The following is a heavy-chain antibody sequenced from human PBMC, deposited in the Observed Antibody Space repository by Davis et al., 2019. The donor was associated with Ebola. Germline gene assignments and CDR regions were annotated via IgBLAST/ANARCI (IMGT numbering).Heavy chain of an antibody. D-gene: IGHD3-22*01. CDR3: ARAFDNSGYHFY. J-gene: IGHJ4*02. Sequence: PSETLSLTCNVSGSPISSYYWNWIRQPPGKGLEWIGHVFYAGRTNYNPSLRSRVTISADTSKTQFSLELTSVTAADTAVYFCARAFDNSGYHFYWGPGLLVTVSS. CDR1: GSPISSYY. CDR2: VFYAGRT. V-gene: IGHV4-59*01.